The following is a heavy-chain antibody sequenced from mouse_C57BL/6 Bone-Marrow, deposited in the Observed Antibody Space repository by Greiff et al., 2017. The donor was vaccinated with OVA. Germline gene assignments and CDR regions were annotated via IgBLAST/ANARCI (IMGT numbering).Heavy chain of an antibody. J-gene: IGHJ1*03. CDR3: ARLPYYYDSSDWYFDV. D-gene: IGHD1-1*01. Sequence: EVQLQQSGPELVKPGASVKISCKASGYTFTDYYMNWVKQSHGKSLEWIGDINPNNGGTSYNQKFKGKATLTVDKSSSTAYMELRSLTSEDSAVYYCARLPYYYDSSDWYFDVWGTGTTVTVSS. CDR2: INPNNGGT. CDR1: GYTFTDYY. V-gene: IGHV1-26*01.